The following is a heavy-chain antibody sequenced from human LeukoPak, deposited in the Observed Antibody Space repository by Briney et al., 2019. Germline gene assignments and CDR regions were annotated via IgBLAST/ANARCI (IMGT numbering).Heavy chain of an antibody. J-gene: IGHJ3*02. Sequence: SETLSLTCAVYGGSFSGYYWSWLRQPPGKGLEWIGEINHSGSTNYNPSLKSRVTISVDTSKNQFSLKLSSVTAADTAVYFCARSSGTGAFDIWGQGTMVTVSS. V-gene: IGHV4-34*01. CDR3: ARSSGTGAFDI. D-gene: IGHD3-22*01. CDR2: INHSGST. CDR1: GGSFSGYY.